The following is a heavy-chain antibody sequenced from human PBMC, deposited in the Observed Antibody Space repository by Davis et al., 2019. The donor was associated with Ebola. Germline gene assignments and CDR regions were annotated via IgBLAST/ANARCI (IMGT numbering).Heavy chain of an antibody. CDR1: GFTFTTYP. J-gene: IGHJ6*02. CDR2: ISGSGVTT. CDR3: ARDLKKYYYYGMDV. Sequence: GESLKISCEASGFTFTTYPMSWVRQAPGKGLEWVSIISGSGVTTYYADSVKGRFTILRDNSRNTVYLQMNSLRAEDTAVYYCARDLKKYYYYGMDVWGQGTTVTVSS. V-gene: IGHV3-23*01.